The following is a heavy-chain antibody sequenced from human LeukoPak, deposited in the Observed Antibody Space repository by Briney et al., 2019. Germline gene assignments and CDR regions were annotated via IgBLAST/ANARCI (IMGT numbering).Heavy chain of an antibody. Sequence: SGTLSLTCTVSDASMSSHYWIWVRQPPGRGLEWIGYVFSTGDTTYSPSLKSRVTISVDMSENQFSLKLNSVTAADTAVYYCARGVYNYYYMDVWGRGATVTVSS. V-gene: IGHV4-59*11. CDR2: VFSTGDT. CDR3: ARGVYNYYYMDV. J-gene: IGHJ6*03. CDR1: DASMSSHY.